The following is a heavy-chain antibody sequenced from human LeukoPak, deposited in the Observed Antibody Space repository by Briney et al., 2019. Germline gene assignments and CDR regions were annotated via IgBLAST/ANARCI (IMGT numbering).Heavy chain of an antibody. V-gene: IGHV3-74*01. D-gene: IGHD6-25*01. CDR3: ARENLAAAADY. J-gene: IGHJ4*02. CDR1: EFTFSAYW. Sequence: PGGSLRLSCAASEFTFSAYWMHWVRQAPGKGLVWVSRIRGDGSMTNYADSVKGRFTISRDNAKNTLYLQMNSLRLEDTAVYYCARENLAAAADYWGQGTLVTVSS. CDR2: IRGDGSMT.